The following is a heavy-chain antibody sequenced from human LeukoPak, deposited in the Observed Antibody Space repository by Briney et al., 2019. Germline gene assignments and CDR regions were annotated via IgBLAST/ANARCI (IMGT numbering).Heavy chain of an antibody. D-gene: IGHD3-10*01. CDR3: VKAVAGSFDC. CDR2: ITDNGFIT. V-gene: IGHV3-23*01. Sequence: GGSLRLSCSASGFTFGNYAMSWVRQAPGKGLEGVSGITDNGFITYYADSVKGRFTISRDNSKNTLNLQMSSLRTEDTAVYFCVKAVAGSFDCWGQGTLVTVSS. CDR1: GFTFGNYA. J-gene: IGHJ4*02.